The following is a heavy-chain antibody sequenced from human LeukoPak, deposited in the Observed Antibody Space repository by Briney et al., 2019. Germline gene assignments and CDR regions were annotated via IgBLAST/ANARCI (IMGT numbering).Heavy chain of an antibody. Sequence: GGSLRLSCVASGFTFSSYEMIWTRQAPGKGLEWVSYISGSGSTTYYADSVRGRFTTSRDNAENSLYLQMNNLRAEDTAIYYCAREREDCSSSSCYEEFDCWGQGTLVTVSS. CDR3: AREREDCSSSSCYEEFDC. V-gene: IGHV3-48*03. CDR1: GFTFSSYE. J-gene: IGHJ4*02. D-gene: IGHD2-2*01. CDR2: ISGSGSTT.